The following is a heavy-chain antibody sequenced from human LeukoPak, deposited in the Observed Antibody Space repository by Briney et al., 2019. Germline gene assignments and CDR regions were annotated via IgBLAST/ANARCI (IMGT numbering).Heavy chain of an antibody. CDR2: MNPNSGNT. CDR1: GYTFTSYD. CDR3: ARVGSSWYKDLDY. D-gene: IGHD6-13*01. V-gene: IGHV1-8*01. Sequence: ASVKVFCKASGYTFTSYDINWVRQATGQGLEWMGWMNPNSGNTGYAQKFQGRVTMTRNTSISTAYMELSSLRSEDTAVYYCARVGSSWYKDLDYWGQGTLVTVSS. J-gene: IGHJ4*02.